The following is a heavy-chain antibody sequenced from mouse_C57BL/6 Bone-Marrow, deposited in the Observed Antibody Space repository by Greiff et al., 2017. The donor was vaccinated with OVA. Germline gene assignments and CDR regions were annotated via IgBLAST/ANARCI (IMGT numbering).Heavy chain of an antibody. CDR3: ARGGYDYDGNLMDY. J-gene: IGHJ4*01. V-gene: IGHV1-26*01. CDR1: GYTFTDYY. Sequence: GQLQQSGPELVKPGASVKISCKASGYTFTDYYMNWVKQSHGKSLEWIGDINPNNGGTSYNQKFKGKATLTVDKSSSTAYMELRSLTSEDSAVYYCARGGYDYDGNLMDYWGQGTSVTVSS. D-gene: IGHD2-4*01. CDR2: INPNNGGT.